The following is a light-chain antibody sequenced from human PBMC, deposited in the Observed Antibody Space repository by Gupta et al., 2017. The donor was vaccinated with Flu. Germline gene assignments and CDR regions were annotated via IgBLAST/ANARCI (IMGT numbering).Light chain of an antibody. CDR2: DVN. V-gene: IGLV2-11*01. CDR1: PIDVGGYDY. CDR3: CSYAGTYTWV. Sequence: SALPQPRSVSGSPGQSVTISCTGTPIDVGGYDYVSWYQQHPGKAPKLMIFDVNKRPSGVPARLSGSKSGNTASLTISGLQAEDEADYYCCSYAGTYTWVFGGGTKLTVL. J-gene: IGLJ3*02.